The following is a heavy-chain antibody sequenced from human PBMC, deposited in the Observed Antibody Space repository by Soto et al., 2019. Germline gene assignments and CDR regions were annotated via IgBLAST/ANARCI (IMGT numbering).Heavy chain of an antibody. V-gene: IGHV1-18*04. J-gene: IGHJ4*02. Sequence: GASVKVSYKASGYTFTSFGVSWLRQAPGQGPEWMGWISGYNGKTKYTQKVQGRVTLTTDTSTATAYMELRSLRSDDAAVYFCARDKMIDDFGLGSFDYWGQGTVVTVSS. CDR3: ARDKMIDDFGLGSFDY. CDR2: ISGYNGKT. D-gene: IGHD3-10*01. CDR1: GYTFTSFG.